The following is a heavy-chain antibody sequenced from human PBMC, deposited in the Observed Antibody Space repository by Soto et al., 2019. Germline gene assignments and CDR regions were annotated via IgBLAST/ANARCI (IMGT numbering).Heavy chain of an antibody. CDR1: GFTFSAYA. J-gene: IGHJ2*01. CDR3: AKFEGHPLEYWYLDF. CDR2: IPGGGGAT. Sequence: EVQLLESGGGLVQPGGSLRLSCAASGFTFSAYAMGWVRQAPGKGLEWVATIPGGGGATHYAVSVKGRFTISRDDSKNTLYAQMNSLRAEDTAVYYCAKFEGHPLEYWYLDFWGRGTLVTVSS. D-gene: IGHD1-1*01. V-gene: IGHV3-23*01.